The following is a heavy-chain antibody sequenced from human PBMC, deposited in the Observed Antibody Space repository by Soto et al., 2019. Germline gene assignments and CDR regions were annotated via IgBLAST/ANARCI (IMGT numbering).Heavy chain of an antibody. CDR1: GYSFTNYW. J-gene: IGHJ3*01. V-gene: IGHV5-51*01. D-gene: IGHD3-22*01. Sequence: GESLKISCKGSGYSFTNYWIGWMRQMPGKGLEWMGIIYPGDSDIRFSPSFQGQVTISADKSINTAYLQWSSLMASDTAMYYCARTSHYDSSGYYDAFDVWGQGTMVTVSS. CDR2: IYPGDSDI. CDR3: ARTSHYDSSGYYDAFDV.